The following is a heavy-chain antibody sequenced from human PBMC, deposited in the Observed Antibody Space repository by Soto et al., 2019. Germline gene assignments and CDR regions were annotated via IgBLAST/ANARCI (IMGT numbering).Heavy chain of an antibody. Sequence: QVQLVQSGAEVKKPGASVKVSCKTSGYTFTSYFMHWVRQAPGQGLEWMGIINPSGGSTSCAQKFQGRVTMTRDTSTSKVYMELSSLRSEDTAVYYCASLGHANYYDSSGYYAVDYWGQGTLVTVSS. V-gene: IGHV1-46*01. CDR2: INPSGGST. D-gene: IGHD3-22*01. CDR1: GYTFTSYF. CDR3: ASLGHANYYDSSGYYAVDY. J-gene: IGHJ4*02.